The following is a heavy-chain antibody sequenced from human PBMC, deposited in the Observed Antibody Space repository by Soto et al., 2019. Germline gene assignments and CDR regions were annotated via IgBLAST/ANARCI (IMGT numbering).Heavy chain of an antibody. CDR3: ASSTEIAAAELNYFDY. CDR2: IIPIFDTT. V-gene: IGHV1-69*13. D-gene: IGHD6-13*01. J-gene: IGHJ4*02. Sequence: GASVKVSCKASGGTFGSYAISWVRQAPGQGLEWMGGIIPIFDTTNYAQNFQGRVTITADESTTTAYMELSSLRSEDTAVYYCASSTEIAAAELNYFDYWGQGTLVTVSS. CDR1: GGTFGSYA.